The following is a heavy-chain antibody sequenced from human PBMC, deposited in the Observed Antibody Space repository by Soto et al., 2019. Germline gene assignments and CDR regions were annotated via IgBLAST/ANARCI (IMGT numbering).Heavy chain of an antibody. Sequence: EVQLVESGGGLVKPGGSLRLSCAASGFTFSSYSMNWVRQAPGKGLEWVSSISSSSSYIYYADSVKGRFTISRDNAKNSLYLQMSSLRAEDTAVYYCARESGYYTYGMDVWGQGTTVTVSS. CDR2: ISSSSSYI. J-gene: IGHJ6*02. V-gene: IGHV3-21*01. CDR3: ARESGYYTYGMDV. CDR1: GFTFSSYS. D-gene: IGHD3-3*01.